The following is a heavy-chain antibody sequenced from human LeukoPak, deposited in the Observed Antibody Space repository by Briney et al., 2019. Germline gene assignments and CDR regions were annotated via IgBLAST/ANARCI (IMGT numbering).Heavy chain of an antibody. Sequence: TSETLSLTCTVSGGSISSYYWSWIRQPPGKGLEWIGYIYYSGSTNYNPSLKGRVTISVDTSKNQFSLKLSSVTAADTAVYYCARSGDSSSWYRGYYFDYWGQGTLVTVSS. D-gene: IGHD6-13*01. V-gene: IGHV4-59*01. J-gene: IGHJ4*02. CDR3: ARSGDSSSWYRGYYFDY. CDR1: GGSISSYY. CDR2: IYYSGST.